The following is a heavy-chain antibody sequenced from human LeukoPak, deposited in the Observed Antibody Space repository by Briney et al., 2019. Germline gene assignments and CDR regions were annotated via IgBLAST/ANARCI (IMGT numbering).Heavy chain of an antibody. D-gene: IGHD3-10*01. CDR3: AGVGVNNWFDP. CDR1: GFTFSDYY. V-gene: IGHV3-11*01. CDR2: ISGSGTTI. Sequence: GGSLRLSCAASGFTFSDYYMSWIRQAPGKGLEWVSFISGSGTTIYYADSVKGRFTISRDNAKNSLHLQMNSLGAGDTAVYYCAGVGVNNWFDPWGQGTLVTVSS. J-gene: IGHJ5*02.